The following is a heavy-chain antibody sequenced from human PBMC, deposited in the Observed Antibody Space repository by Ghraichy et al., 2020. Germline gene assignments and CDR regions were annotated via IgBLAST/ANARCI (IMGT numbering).Heavy chain of an antibody. Sequence: SETLSLTCAVYVGSFSGYYWSWISQPPGKGLEWSGVINPTGSTNNSPSLKSRLTMLVDTSKNQFSLKLKSVTAADPAVYSGSRRRELWSAAECDAFDMWGQGTMVTGSS. CDR3: SRRRELWSAAECDAFDM. CDR1: VGSFSGYY. D-gene: IGHD5-18*01. J-gene: IGHJ3*02. CDR2: INPTGST. V-gene: IGHV4-34*01.